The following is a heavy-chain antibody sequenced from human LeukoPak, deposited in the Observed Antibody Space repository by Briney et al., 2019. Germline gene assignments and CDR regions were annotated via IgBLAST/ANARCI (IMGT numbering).Heavy chain of an antibody. CDR1: RYTFTGYY. CDR2: INPNSGGT. D-gene: IGHD6-19*01. V-gene: IGHV1-2*02. J-gene: IGHJ4*02. CDR3: ARAQGIAVAGTFDY. Sequence: ASVKVSCKASRYTFTGYYMHWVRQAPGQGLEWMGWINPNSGGTNYAQKFQGRVTMTRDTSISTAYMELSRLRSDDTAVYYCARAQGIAVAGTFDYWGQGTLVTVSS.